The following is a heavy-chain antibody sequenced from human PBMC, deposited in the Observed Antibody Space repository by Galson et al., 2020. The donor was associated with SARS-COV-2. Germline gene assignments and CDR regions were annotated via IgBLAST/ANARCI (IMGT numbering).Heavy chain of an antibody. CDR1: GFTFSSYA. D-gene: IGHD1-26*01. V-gene: IGHV3-30*04. CDR3: ARGWSSTTNSGSYYGPLED. Sequence: GGSLRLSCAASGFTFSSYAMHWVRQAPGKGLEWVAVISYDGSQKYDAESVRGRFTITRDNSKNTNTLYLQMNSLRVEDTAVYYCARGWSSTTNSGSYYGPLEDWGQGTLVTVSS. J-gene: IGHJ4*02. CDR2: ISYDGSQK.